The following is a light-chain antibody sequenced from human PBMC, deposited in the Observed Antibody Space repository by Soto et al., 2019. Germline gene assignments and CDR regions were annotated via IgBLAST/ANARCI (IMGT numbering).Light chain of an antibody. CDR3: SSYTSSSPYV. Sequence: QSALTQPASVSGSPGQSITISCTGTSSDVGGYNYVSWYQQHPGKAPKLMIYEVSNRPSGVSNRFSGFKSGNTASLTISGLQAEDEAEYYCSSYTSSSPYVFGTGTKLTVL. CDR2: EVS. CDR1: SSDVGGYNY. V-gene: IGLV2-14*01. J-gene: IGLJ1*01.